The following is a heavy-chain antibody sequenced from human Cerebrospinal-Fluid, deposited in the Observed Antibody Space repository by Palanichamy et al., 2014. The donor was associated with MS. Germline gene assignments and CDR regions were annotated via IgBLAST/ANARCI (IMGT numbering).Heavy chain of an antibody. CDR2: IYYSGGS. Sequence: QLQLQESGPGLVKPSETLSLTCTVSGGSVSGTDYHWGWIRQPPGKGLEWTGSIYYSGGSFYNPSLKSRVTISIDTSKTQLSLNLDSVTAADTAFYYCARHAGLGAVAYDYWGQGTLVTVSS. D-gene: IGHD6-13*01. V-gene: IGHV4-39*01. CDR3: ARHAGLGAVAYDY. CDR1: GGSVSGTDYH. J-gene: IGHJ4*02.